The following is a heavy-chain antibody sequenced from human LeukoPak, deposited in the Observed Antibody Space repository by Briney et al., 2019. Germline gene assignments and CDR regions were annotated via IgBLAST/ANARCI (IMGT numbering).Heavy chain of an antibody. J-gene: IGHJ5*02. V-gene: IGHV3-21*01. CDR1: RFTFSSYS. Sequence: PGGSLRLSCAASRFTFSSYSMNWVRQAPGKGLEWVSSISSSSSYIYYADSVKGRFTISRDNAKNSLYLQMNSLRAEDTAVYYCARGGYDILTGYSGNWFDPWGQGTLVTVSS. CDR3: ARGGYDILTGYSGNWFDP. D-gene: IGHD3-9*01. CDR2: ISSSSSYI.